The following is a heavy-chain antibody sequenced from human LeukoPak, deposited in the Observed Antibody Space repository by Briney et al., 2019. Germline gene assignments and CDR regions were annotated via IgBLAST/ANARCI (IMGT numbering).Heavy chain of an antibody. CDR3: ARARAMGDRHFDY. V-gene: IGHV4-34*01. CDR2: INHSGST. J-gene: IGHJ4*02. Sequence: KPSETLSLTCAVYGRFFSGYYWRWIRQPPGKGLEWIGEINHSGSTNYNPSLKSRVTISVDTSKNQFSLQLNSVTPEDTAVYYCARARAMGDRHFDYWGQGTLVTVSS. CDR1: GRFFSGYY. D-gene: IGHD2-21*02.